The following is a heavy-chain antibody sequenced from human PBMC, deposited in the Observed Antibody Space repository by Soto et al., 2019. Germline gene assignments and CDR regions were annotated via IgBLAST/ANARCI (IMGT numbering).Heavy chain of an antibody. D-gene: IGHD6-13*01. V-gene: IGHV3-30*03. J-gene: IGHJ4*02. Sequence: QVQLVESGGGVVQPGGSLRLSCAASGFTFSDSGMHWDHQSPGEGLEWVAVFANAGTFPYYADSMKGRFTISSDNSKNTPYPQMASLRPGDTPVYYCARSLGGSSWFPPDQWGQGTLVTVSS. CDR2: FANAGTFP. CDR3: ARSLGGSSWFPPDQ. CDR1: GFTFSDSG.